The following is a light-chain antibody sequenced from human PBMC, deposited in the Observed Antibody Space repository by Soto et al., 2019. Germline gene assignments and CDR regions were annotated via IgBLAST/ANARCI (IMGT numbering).Light chain of an antibody. J-gene: IGKJ4*01. V-gene: IGKV3-11*01. Sequence: EIVLTQSPATLPLSPGDRATLSCRASQSADIHLAWYQQKAGQAPRLLIYAASNRATGIPARFSGSGSGTDFTLTIGSLEPEDFAVYYCQQRSNWPLTFGGGTKVEIK. CDR1: QSADIH. CDR2: AAS. CDR3: QQRSNWPLT.